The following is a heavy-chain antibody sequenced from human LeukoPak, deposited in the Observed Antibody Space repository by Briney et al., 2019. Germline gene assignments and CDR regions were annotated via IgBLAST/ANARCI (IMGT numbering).Heavy chain of an antibody. CDR2: IIPILGIA. V-gene: IGHV1-69*04. Sequence: SVKVSCKASGGTFSSYAISWVRQAPGQGLEWMGRIIPILGIANYAQKFQGRVTITADKSTSTAYMELSSLRSEDTAVYYCTRRVVTSPTLQFDYWGQGTLVTVSS. CDR1: GGTFSSYA. D-gene: IGHD4-23*01. CDR3: TRRVVTSPTLQFDY. J-gene: IGHJ4*02.